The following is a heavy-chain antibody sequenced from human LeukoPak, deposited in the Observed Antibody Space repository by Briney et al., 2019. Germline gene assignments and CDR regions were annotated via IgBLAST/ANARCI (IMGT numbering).Heavy chain of an antibody. J-gene: IGHJ4*02. CDR2: IYHTGSP. V-gene: IGHV4-38-2*01. Sequence: SETLSLTCSVSDYSISSGYYWGWIRQPPGKGLEWIGSIYHTGSPYYNSSLKSRVTISVDTSKNQFSLKLSSVTAADTAVYYCHSYDYVWGSYRDDYWGQGTLVTVSS. CDR1: DYSISSGYY. D-gene: IGHD3-16*02. CDR3: HSYDYVWGSYRDDY.